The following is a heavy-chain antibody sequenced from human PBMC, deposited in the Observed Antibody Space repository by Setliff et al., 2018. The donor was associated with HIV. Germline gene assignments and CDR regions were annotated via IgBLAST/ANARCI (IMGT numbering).Heavy chain of an antibody. CDR3: ARVNTGQWLVRDDAIDI. CDR2: ISSYNGNT. Sequence: ASVKVSCKAFGYTFTSYGISWVRQAPGQGLEWMGWISSYNGNTNYAQKLQGRVTMTTDTSTSTTYMELRSLRSDDTAVYYCARVNTGQWLVRDDAIDIWGQGTMVTVSS. V-gene: IGHV1-18*01. D-gene: IGHD6-19*01. J-gene: IGHJ3*02. CDR1: GYTFTSYG.